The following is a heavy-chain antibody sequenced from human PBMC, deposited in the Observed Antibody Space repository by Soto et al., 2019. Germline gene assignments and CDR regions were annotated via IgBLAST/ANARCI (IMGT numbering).Heavy chain of an antibody. CDR3: AKTGYCSGGSCRNWFDP. V-gene: IGHV1-18*01. J-gene: IGHJ5*02. CDR2: ISAYNGNT. CDR1: GYTFTSYG. D-gene: IGHD2-15*01. Sequence: ASVKVSCKASGYTFTSYGISWVRQAPGQGLEWMGWISAYNGNTNYSQKLQGRVTMTTDTSTSTAYMELRSLRSDDTAVYYCAKTGYCSGGSCRNWFDPWGQGTLVTVSS.